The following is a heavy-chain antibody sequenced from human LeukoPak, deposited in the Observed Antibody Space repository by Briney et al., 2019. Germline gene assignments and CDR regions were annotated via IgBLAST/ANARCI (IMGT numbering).Heavy chain of an antibody. V-gene: IGHV1-24*01. J-gene: IGHJ4*02. Sequence: ASVKVSCKVSGYTLTELSMHWVRQTPGKGLEWMGGFDPEDGETIYAQKFQGRVTMTEDTSTDTAYMELSSLRSEDTAVYYCATTPYDFWSGYPKDWGQGTLVTVSS. CDR3: ATTPYDFWSGYPKD. D-gene: IGHD3-3*01. CDR2: FDPEDGET. CDR1: GYTLTELS.